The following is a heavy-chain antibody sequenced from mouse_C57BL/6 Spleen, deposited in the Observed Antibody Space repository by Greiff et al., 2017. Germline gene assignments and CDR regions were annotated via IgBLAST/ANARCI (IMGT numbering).Heavy chain of an antibody. Sequence: EVQVVESGPGLVKPSQSLSLTCSVTGYSITSGYYWNWIRQFPGNKLEWMGYISYDGSNNYNPSLKNRIPITRDTSKNQFFLKLNSVTTEDTATYYCASNFYWYFDVWGTGTTVTVSS. CDR1: GYSITSGYY. D-gene: IGHD1-3*01. V-gene: IGHV3-6*01. J-gene: IGHJ1*03. CDR2: ISYDGSN. CDR3: ASNFYWYFDV.